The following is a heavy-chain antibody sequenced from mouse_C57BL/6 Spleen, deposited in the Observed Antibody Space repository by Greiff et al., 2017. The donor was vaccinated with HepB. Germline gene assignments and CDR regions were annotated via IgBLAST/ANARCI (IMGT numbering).Heavy chain of an antibody. CDR1: GYTFTSYW. CDR3: ASGCTVVDCDD. V-gene: IGHV1-52*01. Sequence: QVQLQQPGAELVRPGSSVKLSCKASGYTFTSYWMHWVKQRPIQGLEWIGNIDPSDSETNYNQKFKDKATLTVDKSSSTAYMQLSSLTSEDSAVYYCASGCTVVDCDDWGQGTTLTVSS. CDR2: IDPSDSET. J-gene: IGHJ2*01. D-gene: IGHD1-1*01.